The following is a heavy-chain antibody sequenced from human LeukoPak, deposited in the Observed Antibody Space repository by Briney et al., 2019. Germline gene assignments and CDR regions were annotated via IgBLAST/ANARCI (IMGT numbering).Heavy chain of an antibody. CDR1: GFTFSSYG. J-gene: IGHJ4*02. D-gene: IGHD6-19*01. CDR2: ISYDGSNK. Sequence: GRSLRLSCAASGFTFSSYGMHWVRQAPGKGLEWVAVISYDGSNKYYADSVKGRFTISRDNSKNTLYLQMNSLRPEDTAVYYCAKDKDPYGSGWFVFDYWGQGTLVTVSS. CDR3: AKDKDPYGSGWFVFDY. V-gene: IGHV3-30*18.